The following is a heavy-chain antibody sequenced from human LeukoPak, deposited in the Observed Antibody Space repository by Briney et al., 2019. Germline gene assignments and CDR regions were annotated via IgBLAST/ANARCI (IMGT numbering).Heavy chain of an antibody. D-gene: IGHD3-10*01. CDR2: ISSSSSTI. J-gene: IGHJ4*02. CDR1: GFIFSTYS. V-gene: IGHV3-48*01. Sequence: GGSLRLSCAASGFIFSTYSMNWVRQAPGKGLEWVSYISSSSSTIYYADSVKGRFTISRDNSKNTLSLQMNSLRADDTAIYYCAKDNDYYGWGSYYAYWGQGTLVTVSS. CDR3: AKDNDYYGWGSYYAY.